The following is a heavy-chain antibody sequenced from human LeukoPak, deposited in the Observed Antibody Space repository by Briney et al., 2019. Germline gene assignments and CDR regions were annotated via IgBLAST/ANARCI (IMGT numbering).Heavy chain of an antibody. CDR2: IKQDGSDK. Sequence: GGSLRLSCAASGFIFNNYWMNWVRQAPGKGLEWVANIKQDGSDKYYVDSVKGRFTISRDNAKNSLYLQMNSLRAEDTAVYYCARGEHSCGKRHSDVWGQGTTVTVSS. V-gene: IGHV3-7*05. CDR1: GFIFNNYW. D-gene: IGHD2-15*01. CDR3: ARGEHSCGKRHSDV. J-gene: IGHJ6*02.